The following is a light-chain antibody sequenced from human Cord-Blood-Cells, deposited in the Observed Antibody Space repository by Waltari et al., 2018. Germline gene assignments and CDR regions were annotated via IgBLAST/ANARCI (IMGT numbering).Light chain of an antibody. CDR1: SSDVGGYNL. J-gene: IGLJ2*01. V-gene: IGLV2-11*01. Sequence: QSALTQPASVSGSPGQSITISCTGTSSDVGGYNLVSWYQQHPGKAPKLMLYDASKGPSGVPDRFSGSKSGNTASLTISGLQAEDEADYYCCSYAGSYTLVFGGGTKLTVL. CDR2: DAS. CDR3: CSYAGSYTLV.